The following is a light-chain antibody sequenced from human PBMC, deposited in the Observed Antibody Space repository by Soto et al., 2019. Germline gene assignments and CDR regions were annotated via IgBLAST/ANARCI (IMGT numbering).Light chain of an antibody. CDR1: QSVSVRF. CDR3: QQYGSSPIT. CDR2: GAS. J-gene: IGKJ5*01. Sequence: EIVLTQSPATLSLSPGERATLSCRASQSVSVRFLAWYQQKPGQAPRLLIYGASNRATGIPDRFSGSGSGTDFTLTISRLEPEDFAVYYCQQYGSSPITFGQGTRLEIK. V-gene: IGKV3-20*01.